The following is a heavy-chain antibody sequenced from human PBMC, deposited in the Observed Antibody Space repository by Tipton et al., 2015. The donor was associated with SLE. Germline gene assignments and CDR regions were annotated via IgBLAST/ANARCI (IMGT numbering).Heavy chain of an antibody. CDR1: GASISYYY. CDR3: AREGRDSYNYAV. J-gene: IGHJ6*02. Sequence: TLSLTCTVSGASISYYYWSWIRQPPGKGLEWIGQVYNSGSTYYNPSLKSRVTISVDTSKNQFSLKLSSVTAADTAVYYCAREGRDSYNYAVWGQGTTVTVSS. D-gene: IGHD5-24*01. V-gene: IGHV4-59*12. CDR2: VYNSGST.